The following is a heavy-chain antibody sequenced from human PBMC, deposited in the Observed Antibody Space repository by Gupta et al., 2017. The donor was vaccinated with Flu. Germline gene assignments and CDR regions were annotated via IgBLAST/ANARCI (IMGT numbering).Heavy chain of an antibody. V-gene: IGHV4-39*01. D-gene: IGHD6-13*01. CDR3: ARVKAVAGTFHFDY. J-gene: IGHJ4*02. CDR2: IHYSGSA. Sequence: QLQLQESGPGLMKPSETLSLTCTVSGGSISITSHYWAWIRQPPGKGLEWLGSIHYSGSAYYNPSLKTRATIFVDTPKNQFSLKLSSLTAADTAVYYCARVKAVAGTFHFDYWGQGTLVTVSS. CDR1: GGSISITSHY.